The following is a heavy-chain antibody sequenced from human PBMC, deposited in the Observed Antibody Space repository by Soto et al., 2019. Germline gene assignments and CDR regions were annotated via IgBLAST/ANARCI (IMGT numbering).Heavy chain of an antibody. J-gene: IGHJ6*02. D-gene: IGHD3-10*02. V-gene: IGHV4-39*01. Sequence: QLQLQESGPGLVKPSETLSLTCTVSGGSMSSSSYYWGWIRQPPGKGLEWIGSIYYSGSTYYNPSLKSRVTISVDTSKKQFSLKLSSVIAAHTAVYYCARRGTCSGSPSCAMDVWGQGTTVTVSS. CDR3: ARRGTCSGSPSCAMDV. CDR2: IYYSGST. CDR1: GGSMSSSSYY.